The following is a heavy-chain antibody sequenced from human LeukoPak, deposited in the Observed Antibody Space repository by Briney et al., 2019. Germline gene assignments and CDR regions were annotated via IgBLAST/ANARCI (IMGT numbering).Heavy chain of an antibody. V-gene: IGHV3-33*06. CDR3: AKDLTMIVVPPGMDV. CDR1: GFTFSSYG. J-gene: IGHJ6*02. D-gene: IGHD3-22*01. Sequence: PGGSLRLSCAASGFTFSSYGMYWVRQAPGKGLEWVANIWSDGSNKYYADSVKGRFTISRDNSKDTVYLQMNRLRAEDTAVYYCAKDLTMIVVPPGMDVWGQGTTVTVSS. CDR2: IWSDGSNK.